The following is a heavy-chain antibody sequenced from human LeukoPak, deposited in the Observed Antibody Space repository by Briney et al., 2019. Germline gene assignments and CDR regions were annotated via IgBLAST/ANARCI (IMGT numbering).Heavy chain of an antibody. CDR2: MNPNSGNT. CDR1: GYTFTSYD. D-gene: IGHD4-11*01. Sequence: ASVKVSCKASGYTFTSYDINWVRQATGQGLEWMGWMNPNSGNTGHAQKFQGRVTMTRSTSISTAYMELSSLRYEDTAVYYCARGSKTFDYWGQGTLVTVSS. J-gene: IGHJ4*02. V-gene: IGHV1-8*01. CDR3: ARGSKTFDY.